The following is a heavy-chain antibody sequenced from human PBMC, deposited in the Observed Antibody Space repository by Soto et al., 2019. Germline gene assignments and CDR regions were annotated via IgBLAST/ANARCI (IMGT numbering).Heavy chain of an antibody. CDR3: VKPTSTSLDYFGLDV. V-gene: IGHV6-1*01. CDR1: VDIVCSKTAT. CDR2: KSYRSKWHN. Sequence: PXXTLSITCGISVDIVCSKTATWNCLRQSPCRGLEWLGRKSYRSKWHNDYAPFVNSRITVNADTSKNQFTLQMNSVTKEDTAVYFCVKPTSTSLDYFGLDVCGRGVTVTVS. D-gene: IGHD2-2*01. J-gene: IGHJ6*02.